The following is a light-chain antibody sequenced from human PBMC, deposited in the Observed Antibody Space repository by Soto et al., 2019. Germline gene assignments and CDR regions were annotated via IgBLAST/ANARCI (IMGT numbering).Light chain of an antibody. CDR3: QTWDTGARVV. CDR1: SGHSSYA. Sequence: QLVLTQSPSASACLGASVKLTCTLSSGHSSYAIAWHQQQPEKGPRYLMKLSSDGSHSKGDGIPDRFSGSSSGAERYLTISSLQSEDEADYYCQTWDTGARVVFDGGTKLTVL. CDR2: LSSDGSH. V-gene: IGLV4-69*01. J-gene: IGLJ2*01.